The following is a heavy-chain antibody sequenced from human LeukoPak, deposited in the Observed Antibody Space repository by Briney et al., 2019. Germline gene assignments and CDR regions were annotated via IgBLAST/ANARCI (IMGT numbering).Heavy chain of an antibody. J-gene: IGHJ6*01. CDR1: GFTFDDYA. Sequence: GGSLRLSCAASGFTFDDYAMHWVRQAPGKGLEWVSGISWNSGSIGYADSVKGRFTISRDNAKNSLYLQMNSLRAEDTALYYCAKDLQWGIGXCXXGXXXXXMDVXXXGXTVTVS. CDR2: ISWNSGSI. V-gene: IGHV3-9*01. CDR3: AKDLQWGIGXCXXGXXXXXMDV. D-gene: IGHD4-4*01.